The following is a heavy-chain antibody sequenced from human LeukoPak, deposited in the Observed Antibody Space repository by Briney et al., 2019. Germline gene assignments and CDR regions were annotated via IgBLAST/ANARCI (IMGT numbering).Heavy chain of an antibody. Sequence: GGSLRLSCAASGFTFSSYEMNWVRQAPGKGLEWVSYISSSGSTIYYADSVKGRFTISRDNAKNSLYLQMNSLRAEDTAVYYCASDYSNYNYYYYYMDVWGKGTTVTVSS. CDR3: ASDYSNYNYYYYYMDV. CDR2: ISSSGSTI. V-gene: IGHV3-48*03. J-gene: IGHJ6*03. CDR1: GFTFSSYE. D-gene: IGHD4-11*01.